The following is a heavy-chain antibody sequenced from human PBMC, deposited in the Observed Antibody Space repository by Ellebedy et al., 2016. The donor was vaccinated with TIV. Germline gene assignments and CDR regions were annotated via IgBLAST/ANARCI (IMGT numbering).Heavy chain of an antibody. V-gene: IGHV3-23*01. CDR2: FSGSGGST. Sequence: GESLKISCAASGFTFSSYAMSWVRQAPGKGLEWVSAFSGSGGSTYYADSVKGRFTISRDNSKDTLYLQMNSLRADDTAVYYCAKGPRIAVTGTDWGQGTLVTVSS. CDR1: GFTFSSYA. J-gene: IGHJ4*02. CDR3: AKGPRIAVTGTD. D-gene: IGHD6-19*01.